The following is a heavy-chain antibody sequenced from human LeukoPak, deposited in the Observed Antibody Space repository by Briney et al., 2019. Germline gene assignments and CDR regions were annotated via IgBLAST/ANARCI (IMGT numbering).Heavy chain of an antibody. CDR1: GFTFDDYA. CDR2: ISWNSGSI. CDR3: AKDKAPQYYYDSSGYYDY. D-gene: IGHD3-22*01. J-gene: IGHJ4*02. V-gene: IGHV3-9*01. Sequence: GGSLRLSCAASGFTFDDYAMHWVRQAPGKGLEWVSGISWNSGSIGYADSVKGRFTISRDNAKNSLYLQMNSLRAEDTALYYCAKDKAPQYYYDSSGYYDYWGQGTLVTVSS.